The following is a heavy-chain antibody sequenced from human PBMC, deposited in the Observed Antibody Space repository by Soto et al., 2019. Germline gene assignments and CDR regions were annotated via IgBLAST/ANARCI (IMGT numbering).Heavy chain of an antibody. V-gene: IGHV1-8*01. CDR1: GYTFTSYD. J-gene: IGHJ6*02. CDR2: MNPNSGNT. D-gene: IGHD6-19*01. Sequence: ASVKVSCKASGYTFTSYDINWVRQATGQGIEWMGWMNPNSGNTGYAQKFQGRVTMTRNTSISTAYMELSSLRSEDTAVYYCARPYLHFYSSGWYDGMDVWGQGTTVTVSS. CDR3: ARPYLHFYSSGWYDGMDV.